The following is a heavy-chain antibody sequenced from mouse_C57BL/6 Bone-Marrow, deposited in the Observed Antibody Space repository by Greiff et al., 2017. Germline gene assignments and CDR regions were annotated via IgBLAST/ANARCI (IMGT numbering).Heavy chain of an antibody. CDR1: GFSLTSYA. CDR2: IWTGGGT. D-gene: IGHD1-1*01. Sequence: VKVVESGPGLVAPSQSLSITCTVSGFSLTSYAISWVRQPPGKGLEWLGVIWTGGGTNYNSALKSRLSISKDNSKSQVFLKMNSLQTDDTARYYCAIYYGSSPFYYAMDYWGQGTSVTVSS. V-gene: IGHV2-9-1*01. J-gene: IGHJ4*01. CDR3: AIYYGSSPFYYAMDY.